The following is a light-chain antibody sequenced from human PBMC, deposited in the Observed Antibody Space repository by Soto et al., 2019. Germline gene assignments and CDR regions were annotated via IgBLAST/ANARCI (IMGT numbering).Light chain of an antibody. CDR1: QSVGNF. V-gene: IGKV1-39*01. Sequence: DIQMTQSPSSLSASVGDRVTITCRASQSVGNFLNWYQQKPGLPPKYLIYAASNLQSGVASRFSGSGSGTDFTLTISNLQPEDFATYYCQQSCTTWTFGQGTKVEVK. J-gene: IGKJ1*01. CDR2: AAS. CDR3: QQSCTTWT.